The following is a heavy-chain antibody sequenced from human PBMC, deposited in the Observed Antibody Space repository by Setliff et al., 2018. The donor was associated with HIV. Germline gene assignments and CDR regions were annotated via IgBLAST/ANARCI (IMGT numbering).Heavy chain of an antibody. CDR3: ARGSSWYGPNRHRHINY. J-gene: IGHJ4*02. V-gene: IGHV3-7*01. CDR1: GFTFSNYW. CDR2: IKGDGSET. Sequence: GGSLRLSCAASGFTFSNYWMSWVRQAPGKRPEWVANIKGDGSETYYVDSVKGRFTISRDNAKNSLYLQMDSLRVDDTSVYYCARGSSWYGPNRHRHINYWGQGTLVTVSS. D-gene: IGHD6-13*01.